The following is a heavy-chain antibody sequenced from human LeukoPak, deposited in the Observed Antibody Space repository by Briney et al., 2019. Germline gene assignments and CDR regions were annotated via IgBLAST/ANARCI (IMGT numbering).Heavy chain of an antibody. Sequence: SQTLSLTCAVSGGSFSSGGYSWSWIRQPPGKGLEWIGYIYHSGSTYYNPSLKSRVTISVDRSKNQFSLKLSSVTAADTAVYYCARDSFDILTGACDAFDIWGQGTMVTVSS. V-gene: IGHV4-30-2*01. CDR2: IYHSGST. CDR1: GGSFSSGGYS. J-gene: IGHJ3*02. CDR3: ARDSFDILTGACDAFDI. D-gene: IGHD3-9*01.